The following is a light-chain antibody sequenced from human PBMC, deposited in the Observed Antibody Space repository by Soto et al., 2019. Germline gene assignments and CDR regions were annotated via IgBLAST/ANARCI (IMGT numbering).Light chain of an antibody. CDR2: GPS. V-gene: IGLV1-40*01. J-gene: IGLJ2*01. CDR3: QSYDSSLSVVV. CDR1: SSNIGAGYD. Sequence: QSVLTQPPSVSGAPGQRVTISCTGSSSNIGAGYDVHWYQQFPGTAPKLLIYGPSNRPSGVPDRFSASQSGTSASLAITGLQAEDEADYSCQSYDSSLSVVVFGGGTKLTVL.